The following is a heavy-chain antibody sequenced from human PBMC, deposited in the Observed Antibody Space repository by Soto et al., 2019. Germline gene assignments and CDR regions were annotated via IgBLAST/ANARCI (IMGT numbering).Heavy chain of an antibody. J-gene: IGHJ3*02. CDR3: ARGPKNAFDI. Sequence: SQTLSLTCAISGDSVSTNSAAWNWIRQSPLRGLEWLGRAYYRSKWYNDYALSVKSRITINPDTSKNQFSLQLNSVTPEDTAVYYCARGPKNAFDIWGQGTMVTVSS. CDR2: AYYRSKWYN. V-gene: IGHV6-1*01. CDR1: GDSVSTNSAA.